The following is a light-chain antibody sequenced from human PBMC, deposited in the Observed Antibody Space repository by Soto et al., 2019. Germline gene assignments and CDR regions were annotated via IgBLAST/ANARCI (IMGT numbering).Light chain of an antibody. CDR1: QSVSSY. Sequence: EIVLTQSPATLSLSPGERATLSCRASQSVSSYLAWYQQKPGQAPRLLIYDASNRATGIPARFSGSGSGTDFTLTISSLEPEDFAVYDCQQRSNWPGFGGGTKVELK. CDR2: DAS. CDR3: QQRSNWPG. V-gene: IGKV3-11*01. J-gene: IGKJ4*02.